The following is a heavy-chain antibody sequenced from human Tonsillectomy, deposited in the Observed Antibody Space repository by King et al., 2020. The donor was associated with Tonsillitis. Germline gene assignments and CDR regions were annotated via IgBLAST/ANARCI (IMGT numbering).Heavy chain of an antibody. V-gene: IGHV3-30*02. D-gene: IGHD5-24*01. CDR1: GFTFSTYG. CDR3: GKARLVEMATSIDF. Sequence: VQLVESGGGVVQPVGSLRLSCEASGFTFSTYGIHWVRQAPGKGLEWVTFIRYDGSDKYYADSVKGRFTISKDNYKNAVYLQMNSLRIEDTAVYYCGKARLVEMATSIDFWGQGTLVTVSS. J-gene: IGHJ4*02. CDR2: IRYDGSDK.